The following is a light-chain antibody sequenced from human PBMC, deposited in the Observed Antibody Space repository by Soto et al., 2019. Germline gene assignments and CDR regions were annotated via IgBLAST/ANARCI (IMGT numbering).Light chain of an antibody. Sequence: QSVLTQPASVSGSPGQSITISCTGTSSDVGGYNYVSWYQQPPGKAPKLMIYEVSYRPSGVSNRFSGSKSGNTASLTISGLPAEDEANYYCSSYTSSSIPGVFGGGTKLTVL. CDR2: EVS. V-gene: IGLV2-14*01. CDR3: SSYTSSSIPGV. J-gene: IGLJ2*01. CDR1: SSDVGGYNY.